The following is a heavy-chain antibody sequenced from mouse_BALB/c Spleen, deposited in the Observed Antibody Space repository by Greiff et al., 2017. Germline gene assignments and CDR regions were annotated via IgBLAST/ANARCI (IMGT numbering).Heavy chain of an antibody. D-gene: IGHD4-1*01. Sequence: EVKLVESGGGLVQPGGSRKLSCAASGFTFSDYGMAWVRQAPGKGPEWVAFISNLAYSIYYADTVTGRCTISRENAKNTLYLEMSSLRSEDTAMYYCGRGWGGYAMDGWGQGTSVTVSS. J-gene: IGHJ4*01. CDR1: GFTFSDYG. V-gene: IGHV5-15*02. CDR2: ISNLAYSI. CDR3: GRGWGGYAMDG.